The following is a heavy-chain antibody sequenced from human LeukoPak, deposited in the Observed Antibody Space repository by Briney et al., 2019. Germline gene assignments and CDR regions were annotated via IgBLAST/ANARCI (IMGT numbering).Heavy chain of an antibody. J-gene: IGHJ4*02. CDR3: ARDTEGTMVADY. CDR1: GGSISSYY. D-gene: IGHD3-10*01. CDR2: IHHSGNT. V-gene: IGHV4-59*12. Sequence: SETLSLTCTVSGGSISSYYWSWIRQPPGKGLEWIGYIHHSGNTNYNPSLKSRVTISVDTSKNQFSLKLSSVTAADTAVYYCARDTEGTMVADYWGQGTLVTVSS.